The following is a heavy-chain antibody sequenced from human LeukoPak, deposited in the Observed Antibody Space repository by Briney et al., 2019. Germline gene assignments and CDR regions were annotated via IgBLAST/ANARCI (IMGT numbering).Heavy chain of an antibody. D-gene: IGHD6-13*01. Sequence: GGSLRLSCAASGFTLSSYAMSWVRQAPGKGLEWVSTITGSGSSTYYADSVRGRFTISRDNSKNTLSLQMNSLRAEDTAVYYCAKGHIAAWGAFDTWGQGTMVTVSS. V-gene: IGHV3-23*01. J-gene: IGHJ3*02. CDR1: GFTLSSYA. CDR3: AKGHIAAWGAFDT. CDR2: ITGSGSST.